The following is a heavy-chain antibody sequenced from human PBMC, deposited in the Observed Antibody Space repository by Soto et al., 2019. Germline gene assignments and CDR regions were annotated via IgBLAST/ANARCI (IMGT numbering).Heavy chain of an antibody. V-gene: IGHV1-3*01. CDR3: ARVSPPGGYDSPFDY. J-gene: IGHJ4*02. D-gene: IGHD5-12*01. CDR2: INAGNGNT. CDR1: GYTFTSYA. Sequence: ASVKGSFKASGYTFTSYAMHWVRQAPGQRLEWMGWINAGNGNTKYSQKFQGRVTITRDTSASTAYMELSSLRSEDTAVYYCARVSPPGGYDSPFDYWGQGTLVAVPS.